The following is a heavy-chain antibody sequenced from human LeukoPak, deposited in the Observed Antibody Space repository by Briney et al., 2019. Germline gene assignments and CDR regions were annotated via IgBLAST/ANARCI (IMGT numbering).Heavy chain of an antibody. V-gene: IGHV3-21*01. CDR2: ISSSSSYI. Sequence: GGSLRLSCAASGFTFSSYSMNWVRQAPGKGLEWVSSISSSSSYIYYADSVKGRFTISRDNAKNSLYLQMNSLRAEDTAVYYCARDRAGDYVWGSYRPNGGYFDYWGQGTLVTVSS. CDR1: GFTFSSYS. CDR3: ARDRAGDYVWGSYRPNGGYFDY. D-gene: IGHD3-16*02. J-gene: IGHJ4*02.